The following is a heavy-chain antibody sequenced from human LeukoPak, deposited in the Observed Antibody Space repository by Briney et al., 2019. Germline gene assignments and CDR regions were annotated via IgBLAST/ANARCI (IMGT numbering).Heavy chain of an antibody. CDR1: GGSISSGSYN. CDR3: AREWVIAAAGIDY. CDR2: IYTSGST. Sequence: PSETLSLTCTVSGGSISSGSYNWSWIRQPAGKGLEWIGRIYTSGSTNYNPSLKSRVTISVDTSKNQFSLKLSSVTAADTAVYYCAREWVIAAAGIDYWGQGTLVTVSS. J-gene: IGHJ4*02. D-gene: IGHD6-13*01. V-gene: IGHV4-61*02.